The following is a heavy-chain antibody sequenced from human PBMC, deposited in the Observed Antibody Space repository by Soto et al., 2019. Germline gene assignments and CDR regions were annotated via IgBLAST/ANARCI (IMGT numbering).Heavy chain of an antibody. CDR3: ARGDSTDCSNGVCSFFYNHDMDV. CDR1: GYSFTDYH. Sequence: LKVSCKASGYSFTDYHIHWVRQAPGQGLEWLGRINPKSGGTSTAQKFQGWVTMTTDTSISTASMELTRLTSDDTAIYYCARGDSTDCSNGVCSFFYNHDMDVWGQGTTVTVSS. CDR2: INPKSGGT. D-gene: IGHD2-8*01. J-gene: IGHJ6*02. V-gene: IGHV1-2*04.